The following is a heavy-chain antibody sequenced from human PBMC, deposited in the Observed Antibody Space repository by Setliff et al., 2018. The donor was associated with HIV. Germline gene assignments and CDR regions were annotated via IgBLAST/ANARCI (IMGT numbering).Heavy chain of an antibody. CDR3: TREKFGSGGSVPEVRLFDP. V-gene: IGHV4-61*01. CDR2: ISYSGST. J-gene: IGHJ5*02. D-gene: IGHD2-15*01. CDR1: GGSISSGSYC. Sequence: PSETLSLTCTVSGGSISSGSYCWSWIRQPPGKGLEWIGHISYSGSTDYNPSLKSRVTISVDTSKNQYSRKLSSVTAADTAVYSCTREKFGSGGSVPEVRLFDPWGQGTLVTVSS.